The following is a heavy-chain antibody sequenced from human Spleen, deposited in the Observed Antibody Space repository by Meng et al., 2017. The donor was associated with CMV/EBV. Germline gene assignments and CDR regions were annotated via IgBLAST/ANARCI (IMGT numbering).Heavy chain of an antibody. CDR3: AREDLSAGLTTALVVGYGMGV. V-gene: IGHV1-46*01. Sequence: ASVKVSCKSSGYTFTGYYMHWVRQAPGQGLEWMGIINPSDGSTSYRQKFQGKVSMTGDTSTSTVYLQLSSLTSEDTAVYYCAREDLSAGLTTALVVGYGMGVWGQGTTVTVSS. J-gene: IGHJ6*02. D-gene: IGHD2-8*02. CDR1: GYTFTGYY. CDR2: INPSDGST.